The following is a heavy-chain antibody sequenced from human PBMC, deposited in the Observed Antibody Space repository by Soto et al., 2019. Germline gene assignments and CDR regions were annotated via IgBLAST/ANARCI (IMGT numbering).Heavy chain of an antibody. Sequence: QITLKESGPTLVKPTQTLTLTCTFSGFSLSTSGVGVGWIRQPPGKALEWLALIYWDDDKRYSPSLKSRLTTTKDTSKNQVFLTMTNIDPVDTATYYCARQGRDYYDYIWGSYRYTGGVYFDYWGQGTLVTVSS. CDR3: ARQGRDYYDYIWGSYRYTGGVYFDY. V-gene: IGHV2-5*02. D-gene: IGHD3-16*02. CDR2: IYWDDDK. CDR1: GFSLSTSGVG. J-gene: IGHJ4*02.